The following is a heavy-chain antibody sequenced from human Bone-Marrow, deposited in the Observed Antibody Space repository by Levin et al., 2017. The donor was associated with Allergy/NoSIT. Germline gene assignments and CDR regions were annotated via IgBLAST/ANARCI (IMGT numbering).Heavy chain of an antibody. CDR2: IYPGDSES. Sequence: GESLKISCKGSGYSFPSYWIAWVRQVPGKGLEWMGIIYPGDSESRYSPSFQGQVTISADQSISTAYLQWSSLKASDSAMYYCATHEGPATSSGTGDYWGQGTLVTVSS. V-gene: IGHV5-51*01. CDR1: GYSFPSYW. J-gene: IGHJ4*02. D-gene: IGHD6-13*01. CDR3: ATHEGPATSSGTGDY.